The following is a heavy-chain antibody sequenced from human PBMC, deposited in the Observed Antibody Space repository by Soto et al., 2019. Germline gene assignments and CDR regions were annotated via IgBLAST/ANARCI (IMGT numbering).Heavy chain of an antibody. CDR3: TRVRYFDWLPMPDDAFDI. V-gene: IGHV3-66*01. D-gene: IGHD3-9*01. Sequence: AGGSLRLSCAASGFTVSSNYMSWVRQAPGKGLEWVSVIYSGGSTYYADSVKGRFTISRDNSKNTLYLQMNSLRAEDTAVYYCTRVRYFDWLPMPDDAFDIWGQGTMVTVSS. CDR2: IYSGGST. CDR1: GFTVSSNY. J-gene: IGHJ3*02.